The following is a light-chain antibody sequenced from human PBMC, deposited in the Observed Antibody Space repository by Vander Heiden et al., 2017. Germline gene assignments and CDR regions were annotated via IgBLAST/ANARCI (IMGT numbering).Light chain of an antibody. CDR3: QQDSSSLT. J-gene: IGKJ4*01. CDR2: GAS. V-gene: IGKV3-20*01. CDR1: QSVSSSY. Sequence: EIVLTQSPGTLSLSPGERATLSCRASQSVSSSYLAWYQQKPGQAPRLLIYGASSRANGIPDRFSGSGYVTDFTLTSSRREPEDFAVYYGQQDSSSLTFGGGTKVDIK.